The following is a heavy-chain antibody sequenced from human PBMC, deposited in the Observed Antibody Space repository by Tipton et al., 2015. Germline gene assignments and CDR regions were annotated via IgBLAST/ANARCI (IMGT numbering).Heavy chain of an antibody. Sequence: LRLSCTVSGTSLSGFYWTWIRQPPGKGLEWVGYIRYSGGTSYKPSLRGRVSISLDMSKNQFSLKLRSVTAADTAMYFCARENAYYSGMDVWGQGTTVTVSS. D-gene: IGHD1-1*01. V-gene: IGHV4-59*01. CDR1: GTSLSGFY. CDR3: ARENAYYSGMDV. CDR2: IRYSGGT. J-gene: IGHJ6*02.